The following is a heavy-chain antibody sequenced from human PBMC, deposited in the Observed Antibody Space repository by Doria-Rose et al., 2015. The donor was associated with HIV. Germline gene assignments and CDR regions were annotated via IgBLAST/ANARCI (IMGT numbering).Heavy chain of an antibody. V-gene: IGHV2-26*01. CDR1: GVSLSSPGMG. Sequence: SGPVLVKPTETLTLTCTVSGVSLSSPGMGVSWIRQPLGKALEWLANIFSDDERAYKTSLKSRLTISRGTSNSQVVLTMTDMDPVDTATYYCARIKSSRWYHKYYFDFWGQGTLVIVSA. J-gene: IGHJ4*02. CDR3: ARIKSSRWYHKYYFDF. D-gene: IGHD6-13*01. CDR2: IFSDDER.